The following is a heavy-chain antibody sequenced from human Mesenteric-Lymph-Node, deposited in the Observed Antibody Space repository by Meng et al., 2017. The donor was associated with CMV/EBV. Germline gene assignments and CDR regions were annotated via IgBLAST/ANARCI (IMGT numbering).Heavy chain of an antibody. CDR2: ISGSGRST. J-gene: IGHJ3*02. CDR1: GFTFSNYA. Sequence: GESLKISCAASGFTFSNYAINWVRQAPGKGLEWVSTISGSGRSTFYADSVKGRFTISRDNSKNTLYLQMDSLRAEDTAIYYCAKDKVDYYARNDAFDIWGQGTMVTVSS. V-gene: IGHV3-23*01. CDR3: AKDKVDYYARNDAFDI. D-gene: IGHD3-22*01.